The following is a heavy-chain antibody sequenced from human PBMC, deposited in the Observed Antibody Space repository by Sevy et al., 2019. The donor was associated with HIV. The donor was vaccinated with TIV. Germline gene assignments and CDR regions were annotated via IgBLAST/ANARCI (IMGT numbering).Heavy chain of an antibody. Sequence: GGSLRLSCAASGFTFDDYAMHWVRQAPGRGLEWVSGISWNSGRIGYADSVKGRFTISRDNAKNSLYLQMNSLRAEDMALYYCAKGFNYDLYNCFESWGQGTLVTVSS. J-gene: IGHJ5*01. CDR3: AKGFNYDLYNCFES. CDR2: ISWNSGRI. D-gene: IGHD4-4*01. V-gene: IGHV3-9*03. CDR1: GFTFDDYA.